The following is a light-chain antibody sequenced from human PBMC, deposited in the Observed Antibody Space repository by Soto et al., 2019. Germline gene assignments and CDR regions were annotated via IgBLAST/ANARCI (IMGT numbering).Light chain of an antibody. J-gene: IGKJ5*01. CDR2: DAS. CDR3: QQYNSYSIT. Sequence: DLQMTQSPSTLSASVGDRVTITCRASQSISSWLAWYQQKPGKAPKLLIYDASSLESGVPSRFSGSGSGTEFTLTISSLQTDDFATYYCQQYNSYSITFGQGTRLEIK. V-gene: IGKV1-5*01. CDR1: QSISSW.